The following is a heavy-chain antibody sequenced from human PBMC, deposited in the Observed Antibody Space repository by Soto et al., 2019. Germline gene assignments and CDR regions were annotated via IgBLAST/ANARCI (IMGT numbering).Heavy chain of an antibody. Sequence: SETLSLACAIKGGAFRGYYWRWFREPPGQGLEWIGEINHSGSTNYNPSLKSRVTISVDTSKNQFSLKLSSVTAADTAVYYCARAAPRYCSGGSCYSGRDYSGQGTPVTVS. CDR3: ARAAPRYCSGGSCYSGRDY. D-gene: IGHD2-15*01. J-gene: IGHJ4*02. CDR1: GGAFRGYY. CDR2: INHSGST. V-gene: IGHV4-34*01.